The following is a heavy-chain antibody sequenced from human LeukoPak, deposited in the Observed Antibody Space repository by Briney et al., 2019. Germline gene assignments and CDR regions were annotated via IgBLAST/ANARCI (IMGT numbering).Heavy chain of an antibody. CDR3: AKERRGYYDSSGHPWGDAFDI. Sequence: SLRLSCAASRFTFSTYGMNWVRQTPGKGLEWVSGISWNSGSIGYADSVKGRFTISRDNAKNSLYLQMNSLRAEDMALYYCAKERRGYYDSSGHPWGDAFDIWGQGTMVTVSS. CDR1: RFTFSTYG. J-gene: IGHJ3*02. V-gene: IGHV3-9*03. CDR2: ISWNSGSI. D-gene: IGHD3-22*01.